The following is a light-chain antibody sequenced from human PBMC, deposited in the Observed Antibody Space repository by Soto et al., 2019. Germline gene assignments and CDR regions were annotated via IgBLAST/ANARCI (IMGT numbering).Light chain of an antibody. CDR2: GAS. J-gene: IGKJ5*01. V-gene: IGKV3-15*01. Sequence: EIVLTQSPATLSLSPGERATLSCRASQSIGLAIAWYQHKPGQAPRLLIFGASTRAPGIPGRFSGSGSGTDFTLTISSLQSEDFAVYHCQHYNNWPITFGQGTRLEIK. CDR3: QHYNNWPIT. CDR1: QSIGLA.